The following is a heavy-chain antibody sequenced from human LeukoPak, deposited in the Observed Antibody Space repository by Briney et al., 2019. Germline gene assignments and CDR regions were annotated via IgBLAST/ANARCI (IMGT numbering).Heavy chain of an antibody. Sequence: PSETLSLTCTVSGGSISNYCWSWIRHPARDGLEWIGRICATGSSNYNPFLKSRVTMSVDTSNKQFSLKLSSVTAADTAVYYCARDREVGRDNAISWFDPWGQGILVTVSS. D-gene: IGHD1-26*01. CDR3: ARDREVGRDNAISWFDP. CDR2: ICATGSS. J-gene: IGHJ5*02. V-gene: IGHV4-4*07. CDR1: GGSISNYC.